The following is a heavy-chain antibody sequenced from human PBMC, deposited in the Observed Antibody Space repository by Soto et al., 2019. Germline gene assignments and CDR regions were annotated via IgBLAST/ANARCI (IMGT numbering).Heavy chain of an antibody. Sequence: EVQLVESGGGLVRPGGSLRLSCAASGFSFSSYWMHWVRQVPGKGLVWVARMNEDGGTTDYADSVKGRFTISRDNAKNPLYLQLNSLRVEDTAVYYCASDLSGRADVWGQGTTVTVSS. J-gene: IGHJ6*02. CDR3: ASDLSGRADV. CDR2: MNEDGGTT. V-gene: IGHV3-74*02. CDR1: GFSFSSYW. D-gene: IGHD3-10*01.